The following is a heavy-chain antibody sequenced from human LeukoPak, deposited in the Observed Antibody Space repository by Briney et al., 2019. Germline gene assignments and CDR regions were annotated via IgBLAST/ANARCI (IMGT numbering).Heavy chain of an antibody. V-gene: IGHV1-2*02. Sequence: ASVKVSCKASGYTFTGYYMHGVRQAPGQGLEWMGWINPNSGITNYTQKFQGRVTITRDKSNSTAYMELSRLRSGGTAVYYCASARKGGDSWDYGMDVWGQGTPVTVSS. J-gene: IGHJ6*02. D-gene: IGHD2-21*01. CDR2: INPNSGIT. CDR3: ASARKGGDSWDYGMDV. CDR1: GYTFTGYY.